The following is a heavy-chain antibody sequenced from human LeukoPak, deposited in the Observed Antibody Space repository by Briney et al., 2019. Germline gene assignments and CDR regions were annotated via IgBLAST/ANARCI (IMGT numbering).Heavy chain of an antibody. CDR2: INPNSGGT. CDR3: ARAQYVTGWMLLGY. V-gene: IGHV1-2*02. D-gene: IGHD2-15*01. Sequence: ASVKVSCKASGYTFTGYYMHWVRQAPGQGVEWMGWINPNSGGTNYAQKFQGRVTMTRDTSISTAYMELSRLRSDDTAVYYCARAQYVTGWMLLGYWGQGTLVTVSS. CDR1: GYTFTGYY. J-gene: IGHJ4*02.